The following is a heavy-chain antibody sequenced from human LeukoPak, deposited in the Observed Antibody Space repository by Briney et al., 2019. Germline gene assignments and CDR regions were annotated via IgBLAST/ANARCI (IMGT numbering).Heavy chain of an antibody. Sequence: ASVKVSCMASGYTFTGYYMHWVRQAPGQGLEWMGRINPNSGGTNYAQKFQGRVTMTRDTSISTAYMELSRLRSDDTAVYYCASLSGIAVAAHDYWGQGTLVTVSS. D-gene: IGHD6-19*01. V-gene: IGHV1-2*06. CDR3: ASLSGIAVAAHDY. CDR1: GYTFTGYY. J-gene: IGHJ4*02. CDR2: INPNSGGT.